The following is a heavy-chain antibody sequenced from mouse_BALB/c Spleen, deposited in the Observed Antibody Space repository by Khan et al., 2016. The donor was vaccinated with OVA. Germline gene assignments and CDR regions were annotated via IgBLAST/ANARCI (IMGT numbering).Heavy chain of an antibody. Sequence: EVQLVESGGGLVQPGGSRKLSCAASGFTFSSFGMHWVRQAPKKGLEWVAYMSRGSSTIYYVDTVKGRFTISRDNPKNTLFLQMTSLRSEDTAMYYCVRSGGNFHWYFDVWGAGTSVNGSS. J-gene: IGHJ1*01. CDR1: GFTFSSFG. V-gene: IGHV5-17*02. D-gene: IGHD2-1*01. CDR2: MSRGSSTI. CDR3: VRSGGNFHWYFDV.